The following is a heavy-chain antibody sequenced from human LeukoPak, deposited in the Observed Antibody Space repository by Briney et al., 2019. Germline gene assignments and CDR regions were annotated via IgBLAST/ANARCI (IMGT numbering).Heavy chain of an antibody. CDR1: GFTFSSYE. V-gene: IGHV3-48*03. CDR2: ISSSDSTI. J-gene: IGHJ6*03. CDR3: ARAGYSGYDVKTDYYYYMDV. D-gene: IGHD5-12*01. Sequence: PGGSLRLSCAASGFTFSSYEMNWVRQAPGKGLEWVSYISSSDSTIYYADSVKGRFTFFRDNAKNSLYLQMNSLRAEDTALYYCARAGYSGYDVKTDYYYYMDVWGKGTTVTVSS.